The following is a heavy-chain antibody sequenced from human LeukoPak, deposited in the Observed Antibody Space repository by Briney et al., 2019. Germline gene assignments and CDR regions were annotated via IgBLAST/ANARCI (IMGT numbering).Heavy chain of an antibody. CDR1: GDSISSGSYY. CDR2: IYTSGST. J-gene: IGHJ6*03. CDR3: ARAAPRVHYYYYMDV. Sequence: SQTLSLTCTVSGDSISSGSYYWSWIRQPAGKGLEWIGRIYTSGSTNYNPSLKSRVTISVDTSKNQFSLKLSSVTAADTAVYYCARAAPRVHYYYYMDVWGKGTTVTVSS. V-gene: IGHV4-61*02.